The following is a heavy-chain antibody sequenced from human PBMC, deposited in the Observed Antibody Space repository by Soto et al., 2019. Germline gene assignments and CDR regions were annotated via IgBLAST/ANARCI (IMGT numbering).Heavy chain of an antibody. J-gene: IGHJ6*03. CDR2: INAGNGNT. Sequence: ASVKVSCKASGYTFTSYAMHWVRQAPGQRLEWMGWINAGNGNTKYSQKFQGRVTITRDTSASTAYMELSSLRSEDTAVYYCARNIHSPSPDYYCMDVWGKGTTVTVSS. CDR3: ARNIHSPSPDYYCMDV. CDR1: GYTFTSYA. V-gene: IGHV1-3*01.